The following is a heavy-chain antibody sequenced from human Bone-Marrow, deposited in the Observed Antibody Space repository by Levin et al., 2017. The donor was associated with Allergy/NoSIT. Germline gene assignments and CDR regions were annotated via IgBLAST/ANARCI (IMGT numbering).Heavy chain of an antibody. CDR3: ASTELSLGWTYHGMDV. D-gene: IGHD1-26*01. CDR2: ISSSSSAI. Sequence: PGGSLRLSCAASGFIFRDYSMNWVRQSPGKGLEWVSYISSSSSAIYYADSVKGRFTISRDNAKNSLSLQMNSLRDEDTAVYYCASTELSLGWTYHGMDVWGPGTTVSVSS. V-gene: IGHV3-48*02. CDR1: GFIFRDYS. J-gene: IGHJ6*02.